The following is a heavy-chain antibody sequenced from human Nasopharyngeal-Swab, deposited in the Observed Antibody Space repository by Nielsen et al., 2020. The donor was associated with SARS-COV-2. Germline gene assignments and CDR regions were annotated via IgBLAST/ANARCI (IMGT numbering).Heavy chain of an antibody. D-gene: IGHD1-26*01. J-gene: IGHJ4*02. Sequence: GESLKISCAASGFTFNSYCMHWVRQAPGKGLEWVSRINTDATSTSYADSVKGRFTIFRDNAKNMVFLQMNSLTAEDTAIYYCTRAGYSGSYGGFDSWGQGTLVSVSS. CDR1: GFTFNSYC. CDR2: INTDATST. V-gene: IGHV3-74*01. CDR3: TRAGYSGSYGGFDS.